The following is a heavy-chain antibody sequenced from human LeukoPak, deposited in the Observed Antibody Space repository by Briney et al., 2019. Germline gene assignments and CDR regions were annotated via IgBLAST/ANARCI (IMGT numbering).Heavy chain of an antibody. CDR3: ANSPGGDYVPLPLDY. CDR1: GFTFSDYY. D-gene: IGHD4-17*01. Sequence: GGSLRLSCAASGFTFSDYYISWIRQAPGKGLEWVSYISSSSSYTNYADSVKGRFTISRDNAKNSLYLQMNSLRAEDTAVYYCANSPGGDYVPLPLDYWGQGTLVTVSS. CDR2: ISSSSSYT. J-gene: IGHJ4*02. V-gene: IGHV3-11*06.